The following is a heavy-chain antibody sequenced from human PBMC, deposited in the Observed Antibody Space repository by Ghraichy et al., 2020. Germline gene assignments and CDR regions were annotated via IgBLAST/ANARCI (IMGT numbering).Heavy chain of an antibody. V-gene: IGHV4-30-4*01. CDR1: GGPINSADYY. CDR3: DRDLGGHDSFDF. Sequence: SETLSLTCTVSGGPINSADYYWTWIRQPPGKGREWIGYIYYSGTTYSNPSLKSRLTISVDTSKNQFSLNLNSVTAADTAVYYCDRDLGGHDSFDFWGQGTMVTVSS. CDR2: IYYSGTT. J-gene: IGHJ3*01.